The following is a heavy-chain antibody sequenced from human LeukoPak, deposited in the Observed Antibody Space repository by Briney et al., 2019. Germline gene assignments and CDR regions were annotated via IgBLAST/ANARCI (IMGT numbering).Heavy chain of an antibody. D-gene: IGHD3-22*01. CDR3: ARDRRYYDSSAYIRGFDY. Sequence: PSETVSLTCTVSGSSVSNNNYYCGWIRQPAGKGLEWIGRIYSSGSTNYNPSLKSRVTISVDKSKDQFSLNLSSVTAADTAVYYCARDRRYYDSSAYIRGFDYWGQGTLVTVSS. CDR2: IYSSGST. CDR1: GSSVSNNNYY. J-gene: IGHJ4*02. V-gene: IGHV4-61*02.